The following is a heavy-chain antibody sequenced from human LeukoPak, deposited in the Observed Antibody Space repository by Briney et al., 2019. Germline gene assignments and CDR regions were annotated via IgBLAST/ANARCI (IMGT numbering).Heavy chain of an antibody. V-gene: IGHV3-23*01. CDR1: GFTFSSYA. Sequence: GGSLRLSCAASGFTFSSYAMSWVRQAPGEGLEWVSAISGSGGSTYYADSVKGRFTISGDNSKNTLYLQMNSLRAEDTAVYYRAKLGGNHGSGSYQAFDIWGQGTMVPVSS. CDR3: AKLGGNHGSGSYQAFDI. D-gene: IGHD3-10*01. J-gene: IGHJ3*02. CDR2: ISGSGGST.